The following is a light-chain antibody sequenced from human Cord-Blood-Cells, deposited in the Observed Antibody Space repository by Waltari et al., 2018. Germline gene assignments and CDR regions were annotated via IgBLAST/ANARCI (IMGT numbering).Light chain of an antibody. CDR1: QSVLYRSNNKNY. Sequence: DIVLTQSPDSRAVSLGERATINYKSSQSVLYRSNNKNYLALYQQKPGQLPKLLIYWASTRESGVPDRFSGSGSGTDFTLTISSLQAEDVAVYYCQQYYSTPYTFGQGTKLEIK. CDR3: QQYYSTPYT. V-gene: IGKV4-1*01. CDR2: WAS. J-gene: IGKJ2*01.